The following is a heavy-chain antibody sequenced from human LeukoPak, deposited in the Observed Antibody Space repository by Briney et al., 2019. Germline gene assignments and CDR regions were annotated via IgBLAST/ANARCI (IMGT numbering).Heavy chain of an antibody. CDR1: GFAFSDYS. D-gene: IGHD6-19*01. CDR3: AREGAYSSGWYPPDY. V-gene: IGHV3-21*01. J-gene: IGHJ4*02. CDR2: ISSSSYI. Sequence: GGSLRLSCAASGFAFSDYSMNWVRQAPGKGLEWVSSISSSSYIYYADSVKGRFTISRDNAKNSLYLQMNSLRAEDTAVYYCAREGAYSSGWYPPDYWGQGTLVTVSS.